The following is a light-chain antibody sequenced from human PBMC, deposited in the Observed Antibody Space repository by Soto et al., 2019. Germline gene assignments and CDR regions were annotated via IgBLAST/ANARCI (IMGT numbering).Light chain of an antibody. J-gene: IGLJ1*01. CDR2: KDT. CDR3: CSSAPESTYV. Sequence: QSVLAQPASVSGSPGQSITISCTGTSSDDGAYNSVSWYQQHPHRAPQVIIYKDTQRPSGVSNRFSGSTSGNAASLTISALQADDEADYFCCSSAPESTYVFGTGTKVTVL. CDR1: SSDDGAYNS. V-gene: IGLV2-23*01.